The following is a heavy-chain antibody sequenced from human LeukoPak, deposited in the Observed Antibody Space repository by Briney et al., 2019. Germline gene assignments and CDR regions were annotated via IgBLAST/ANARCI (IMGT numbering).Heavy chain of an antibody. V-gene: IGHV3-21*01. J-gene: IGHJ6*03. CDR1: GFTFSSYS. CDR2: ISSSSSYI. CDR3: VRGSLASGVVVYYYYYLDV. D-gene: IGHD3-3*01. Sequence: GGSLRLSCAASGFTFSSYSMNWVRQAPGKGLEWVSSISSSSSYIYYADSVKGRFTISRDNAKNSLYLQMNSLRAEDTAVYYCVRGSLASGVVVYYYYYLDVWGKGTTVTVSS.